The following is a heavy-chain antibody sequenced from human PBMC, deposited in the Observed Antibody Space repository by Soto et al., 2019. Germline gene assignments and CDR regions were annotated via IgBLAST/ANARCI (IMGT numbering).Heavy chain of an antibody. CDR1: GGSFSGYY. V-gene: IGHV4-34*01. Sequence: SETLSLTCAVYGGSFSGYYCSWIRQPPGKGLEWIGEINHSGSTNYNPSLKSRVTISVDTSKNQFSLKLSSVTAADTAVYYCARSYYDSSGYYYQLRYYYGMDVWGQGTTVTV. CDR2: INHSGST. J-gene: IGHJ6*02. CDR3: ARSYYDSSGYYYQLRYYYGMDV. D-gene: IGHD3-22*01.